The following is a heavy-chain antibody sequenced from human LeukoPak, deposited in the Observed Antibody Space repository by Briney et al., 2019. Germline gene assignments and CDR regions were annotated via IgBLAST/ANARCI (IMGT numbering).Heavy chain of an antibody. CDR1: GGSFSGFY. CDR3: ARGRGVAAKDY. D-gene: IGHD3-10*01. J-gene: IGHJ4*02. V-gene: IGHV4-34*01. Sequence: SETLSLTCAVYGGSFSGFYWSWIRQPPGKGLEWIGEINHSGSTNYNPSLKSRVTISVDTSKNQFSLKLSSVTAADTAVYYCARGRGVAAKDYWGQGTLVTVSS. CDR2: INHSGST.